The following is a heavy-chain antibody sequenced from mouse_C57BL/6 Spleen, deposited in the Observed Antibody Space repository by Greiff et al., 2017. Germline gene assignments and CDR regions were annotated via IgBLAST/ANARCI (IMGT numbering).Heavy chain of an antibody. CDR1: GYTFTSYW. CDR2: IDPSDSYT. J-gene: IGHJ2*01. V-gene: IGHV1-50*01. CDR3: ARGVRDFDY. Sequence: VQLQQPGAELVKPGASVKLSCKASGYTFTSYWMQWVKQRPGQGLEWIREIDPSDSYTNYNQKFKGKATLTVDTSSSTAYMQLSSLTSEDSAVYYCARGVRDFDYWGQGTTLTVSS.